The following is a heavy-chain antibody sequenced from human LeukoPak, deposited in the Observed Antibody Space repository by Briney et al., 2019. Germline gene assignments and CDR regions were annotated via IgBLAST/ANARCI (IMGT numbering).Heavy chain of an antibody. J-gene: IGHJ4*02. Sequence: GASVKVSCKASGYTFTSYDINWVRQATGQGLEWMGWMNPNSGNTGYAQKFQGRVTMTRNTSISTAYMELSSLRSEDTAVYYCARGVIWFGDYYFDYWGQGTLVTVSS. V-gene: IGHV1-8*01. CDR1: GYTFTSYD. CDR2: MNPNSGNT. CDR3: ARGVIWFGDYYFDY. D-gene: IGHD3-10*01.